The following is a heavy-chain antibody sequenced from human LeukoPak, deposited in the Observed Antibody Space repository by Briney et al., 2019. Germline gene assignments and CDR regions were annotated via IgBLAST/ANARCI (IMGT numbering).Heavy chain of an antibody. J-gene: IGHJ4*02. Sequence: GGSLRLSCAASGFAFSSYAMNWVRQAPGKGLEWVSGTGSTGVSTFYADSVKGRFTVSRDNSKNTLSLQMDSLRAEDTAVYYCAKDPGVVPAHYFDYWGQGTLVTVSS. D-gene: IGHD2-2*01. V-gene: IGHV3-23*01. CDR3: AKDPGVVPAHYFDY. CDR2: TGSTGVST. CDR1: GFAFSSYA.